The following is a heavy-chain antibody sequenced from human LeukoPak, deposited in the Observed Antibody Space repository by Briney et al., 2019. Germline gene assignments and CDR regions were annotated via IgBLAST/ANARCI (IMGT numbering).Heavy chain of an antibody. CDR3: AKSPIFGVRREPFDY. CDR2: ISGSGGST. CDR1: GFTFSSYA. V-gene: IGHV3-23*01. Sequence: PGGSLRLSCAASGFTFSSYAMSWVRQAPGEGLEWVSAISGSGGSTYYADSVKGRFTISRDNSKNTLYLQMNSLRAEDTAVYYCAKSPIFGVRREPFDYWGQGTLVTVSS. J-gene: IGHJ4*02. D-gene: IGHD3-3*01.